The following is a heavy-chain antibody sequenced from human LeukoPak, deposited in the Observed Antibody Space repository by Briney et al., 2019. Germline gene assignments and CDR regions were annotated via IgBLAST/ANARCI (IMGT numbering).Heavy chain of an antibody. D-gene: IGHD6-19*01. CDR1: GGSISSSSYY. V-gene: IGHV4-39*07. J-gene: IGHJ4*02. CDR2: IYYSGST. Sequence: PSETLSLTCTVSGGSISSSSYYWGWIRQPPGKGLEWIGSIYYSGSTYFNPSLKSRVTISVDTSKNQFSLKLSSVTAADTAVYYCARGRVSGWSYFDYWGQGTLVTVSS. CDR3: ARGRVSGWSYFDY.